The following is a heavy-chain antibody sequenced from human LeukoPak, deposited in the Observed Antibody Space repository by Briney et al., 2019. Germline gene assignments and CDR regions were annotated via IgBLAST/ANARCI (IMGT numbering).Heavy chain of an antibody. J-gene: IGHJ6*03. CDR3: ASLPFYYYYMDV. Sequence: GGSLRLSCAASGFTFSSYSMNWVRQAPGKGLEWVSSISSSSSYIYYADSVKGRFTISRDNAKNSLYLQMNSLRAEDTAVYYCASLPFYYYYMDVWGKGTTVTVSS. CDR2: ISSSSSYI. V-gene: IGHV3-21*01. CDR1: GFTFSSYS.